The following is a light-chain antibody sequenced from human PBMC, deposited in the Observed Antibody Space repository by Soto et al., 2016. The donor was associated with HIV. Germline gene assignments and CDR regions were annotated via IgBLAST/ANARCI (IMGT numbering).Light chain of an antibody. Sequence: DIQMTQSPSSLSLSIGDRVTITCRASQSISTYLNWYQQKPGRAPKLLISAASSLQSGVPSRFSGRGSGTDFTLTISSLQHDDLATYYCQQSSRTPRTFGQGTKGGNQT. CDR2: AAS. CDR3: QQSSRTPRT. J-gene: IGKJ1*01. CDR1: QSISTY. V-gene: IGKV1-39*01.